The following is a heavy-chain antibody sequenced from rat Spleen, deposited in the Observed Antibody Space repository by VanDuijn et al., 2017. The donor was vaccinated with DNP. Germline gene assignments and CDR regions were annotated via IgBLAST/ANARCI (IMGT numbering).Heavy chain of an antibody. CDR2: ISYDGSST. J-gene: IGHJ2*01. V-gene: IGHV5-29*01. CDR3: ARDLPIPLDY. CDR1: GFTFSDYY. D-gene: IGHD1-2*01. Sequence: EVLLVESDGGLVQPGRSLKLSCAVSGFTFSDYYMAWVRQAPTKGLEWVATISYDGSSTYYRDSVKGRFTISRDNAHNTLYLQMNSLRSEDTATYYCARDLPIPLDYWGQGVMVTVSS.